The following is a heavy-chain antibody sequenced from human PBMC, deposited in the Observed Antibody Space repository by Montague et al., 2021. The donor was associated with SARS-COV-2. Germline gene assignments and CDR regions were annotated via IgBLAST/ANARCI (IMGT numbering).Heavy chain of an antibody. V-gene: IGHV3-43*02. CDR1: GFTFDDYA. J-gene: IGHJ4*02. D-gene: IGHD3-10*01. CDR2: ISGDGGST. Sequence: SLRLSCAASGFTFDDYAMHWVRQAPGKGLEWVSLISGDGGSTYYADSVKGRFTISRDNSKNSLYLQTNSLRTEDTALYYCATPRGLDYYGSGAFDYWGQGTLVTVSS. CDR3: ATPRGLDYYGSGAFDY.